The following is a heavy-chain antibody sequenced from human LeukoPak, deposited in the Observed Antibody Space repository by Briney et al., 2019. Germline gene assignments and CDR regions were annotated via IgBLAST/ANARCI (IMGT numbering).Heavy chain of an antibody. CDR1: GFTFSSYG. V-gene: IGHV3-21*01. CDR2: ISGSSTYI. Sequence: GGSLRLSCAASGFTFSSYGMNWVRQAPGKGLEWVSSISGSSTYIYYADSVKGRFTISRDNAKNSLYLQMNSLRAEDTAVYYCARRMGRDGYNPNWFDPWGQGTLVTVSS. D-gene: IGHD5-24*01. J-gene: IGHJ5*02. CDR3: ARRMGRDGYNPNWFDP.